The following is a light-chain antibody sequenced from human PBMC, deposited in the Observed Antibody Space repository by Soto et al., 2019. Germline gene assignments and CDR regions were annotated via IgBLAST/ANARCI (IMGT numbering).Light chain of an antibody. CDR2: EVS. CDR3: GSYTASSTWV. Sequence: QSALTQPASVSGSPGQSITISCTGTSSDVGGHNYVSWYQQHPGKAPKLMIYEVSWRPSEISNRFSGSKSGNTASLTVSGLQAEDEADYYCGSYTASSTWVFGGGTQLTVL. V-gene: IGLV2-14*01. CDR1: SSDVGGHNY. J-gene: IGLJ3*02.